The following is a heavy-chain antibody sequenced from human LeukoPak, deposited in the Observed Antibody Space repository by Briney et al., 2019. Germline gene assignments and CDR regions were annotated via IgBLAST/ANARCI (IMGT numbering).Heavy chain of an antibody. J-gene: IGHJ4*02. D-gene: IGHD3-9*01. CDR2: INPNSGGT. V-gene: IGHV1-2*02. CDR3: ARDSGYDILTGYYDY. CDR1: GNTFTGYY. Sequence: ASVKVSCKASGNTFTGYYMHWVRQAPGQGLEWMGWINPNSGGTNYAQKFQGRVTMTRDTSISTAYMELSSLRSEDTAVYYCARDSGYDILTGYYDYWGQGTLVTVSS.